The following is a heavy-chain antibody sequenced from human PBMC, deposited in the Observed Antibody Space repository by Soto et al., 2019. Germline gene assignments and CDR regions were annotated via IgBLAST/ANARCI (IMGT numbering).Heavy chain of an antibody. Sequence: GGSLRLSCAASGFTFSSYSMNWVRPAPGKGLEWVSSISSSSSYIYYADSVKGRFTISRDNAKNSLYLRINSLRAEDTAVYYCAREGAAAAGYNWFDRWGEGTLVTVSS. CDR2: ISSSSSYI. CDR3: AREGAAAAGYNWFDR. J-gene: IGHJ5*02. D-gene: IGHD6-13*01. CDR1: GFTFSSYS. V-gene: IGHV3-21*01.